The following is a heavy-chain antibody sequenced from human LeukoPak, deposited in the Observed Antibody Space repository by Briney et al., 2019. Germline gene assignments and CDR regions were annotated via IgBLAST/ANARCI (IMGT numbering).Heavy chain of an antibody. D-gene: IGHD5-12*01. V-gene: IGHV3-30*02. CDR2: IRYDGSNK. J-gene: IGHJ4*02. Sequence: GGSLRLSCAASGFTFSSYGMHWVRQAPGKGLEWVAFIRYDGSNKYYADSVKGRFTISRDNSKNTLYLQMNSLRAEDTAVYYCARDGTYSGYDYSVLDYWGQGTLVTVSS. CDR3: ARDGTYSGYDYSVLDY. CDR1: GFTFSSYG.